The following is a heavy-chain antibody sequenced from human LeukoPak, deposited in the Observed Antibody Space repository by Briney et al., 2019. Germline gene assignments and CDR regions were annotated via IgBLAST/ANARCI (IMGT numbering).Heavy chain of an antibody. J-gene: IGHJ4*02. D-gene: IGHD2-8*02. CDR1: GFTFSTFA. Sequence: GGSLRLSCAASGFTFSTFAMIWVRQPPGKGLEWVSSIFPSGGEIHYADSVRGRFTISRDNSKSTLSLQMNSLRAEDTAIYYCATYRQVLLPFESWGQGTLVTVSS. CDR3: ATYRQVLLPFES. V-gene: IGHV3-23*01. CDR2: IFPSGGEI.